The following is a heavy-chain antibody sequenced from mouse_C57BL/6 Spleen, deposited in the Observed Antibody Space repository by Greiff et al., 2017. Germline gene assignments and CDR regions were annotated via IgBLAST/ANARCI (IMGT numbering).Heavy chain of an antibody. CDR3: ARGNGNYEDWYFDV. D-gene: IGHD2-1*01. Sequence: QVQLQQPGAELVKPGASVKMSCKASGYTFTSYWITWVKQRPGQGLEWIGDIYPGSGSTNYNEKFKSKATLTVDTSSSTAYMQLSSLTSEDSAVYYCARGNGNYEDWYFDVWGTGTTVTVSS. V-gene: IGHV1-55*01. J-gene: IGHJ1*03. CDR2: IYPGSGST. CDR1: GYTFTSYW.